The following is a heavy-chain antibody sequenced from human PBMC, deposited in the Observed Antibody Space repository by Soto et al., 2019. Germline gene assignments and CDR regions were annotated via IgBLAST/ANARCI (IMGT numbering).Heavy chain of an antibody. J-gene: IGHJ3*02. V-gene: IGHV4-61*01. D-gene: IGHD2-2*02. Sequence: PSETLSLTCTVSGDSVSSGSYFWSWIRQPPGKGLEWTGYIYFSGSTNYKPSLESRVTISVDTSKNQFSLRLNSVTAADTAVYYCAKGPLGYCSSTSCYTFAFDIWGQGTMVTVSS. CDR1: GDSVSSGSYF. CDR2: IYFSGST. CDR3: AKGPLGYCSSTSCYTFAFDI.